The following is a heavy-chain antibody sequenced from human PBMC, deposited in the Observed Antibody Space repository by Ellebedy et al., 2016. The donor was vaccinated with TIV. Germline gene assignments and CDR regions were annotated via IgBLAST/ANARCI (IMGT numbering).Heavy chain of an antibody. CDR2: ISNSGSTI. J-gene: IGHJ5*02. CDR1: GFTFSDYY. V-gene: IGHV3-11*01. CDR3: ARDARFIYQQHNWFDP. D-gene: IGHD2-2*01. Sequence: GGSLRLSCAASGFTFSDYYMIWIRQAPGKGLEWVSYISNSGSTIYYADSVKGRFTISRDNAKNSLSLLMNSLRAEDTAVYYCARDARFIYQQHNWFDPWGQGTLVTVSS.